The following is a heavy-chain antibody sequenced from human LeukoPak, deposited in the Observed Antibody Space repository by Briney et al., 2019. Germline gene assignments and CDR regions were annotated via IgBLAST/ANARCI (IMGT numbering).Heavy chain of an antibody. CDR3: AKGGSSSSYFWVN. V-gene: IGHV3-21*01. Sequence: KPGGSLRLSCAASGFTFSSYSMNWVRQAPGKGLEWVSSISSSSSYIYYADSVKGRFTISRDNAKNSLYLQMNSLRAEDTAVYYCAKGGSSSSYFWVNWGQGTLVTVSS. CDR2: ISSSSSYI. CDR1: GFTFSSYS. J-gene: IGHJ4*02. D-gene: IGHD6-6*01.